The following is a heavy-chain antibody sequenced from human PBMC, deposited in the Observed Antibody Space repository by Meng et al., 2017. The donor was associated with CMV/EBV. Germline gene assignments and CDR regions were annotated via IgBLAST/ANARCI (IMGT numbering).Heavy chain of an antibody. CDR1: GFTFSSYW. V-gene: IGHV3-7*01. Sequence: GGSLRLSCAASGFTFSSYWMSWVRQAPGKGLEWVANIKQDGSEKYYVDSVEGRFTISRDNAKNSLYLQMNSLRAEDTAVYYCARIGYCSSTSCYLHYYYYYGMDVWGQGTTVTVSS. D-gene: IGHD2-2*01. J-gene: IGHJ6*02. CDR3: ARIGYCSSTSCYLHYYYYYGMDV. CDR2: IKQDGSEK.